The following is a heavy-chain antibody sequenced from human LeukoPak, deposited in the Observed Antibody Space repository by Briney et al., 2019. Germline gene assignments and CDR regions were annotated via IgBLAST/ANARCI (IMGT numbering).Heavy chain of an antibody. D-gene: IGHD2-2*01. V-gene: IGHV3-33*01. Sequence: GSLRLSCAACGFTFSSYGMHWVRQAPGKGLAWVAVIWYDGSNKYYADSVKGRFTISRDNSKNTLYLQMNSLRAEDTAVYYCARDTTYCSSTSCSIDYWGQGTLVTVSS. CDR3: ARDTTYCSSTSCSIDY. CDR2: IWYDGSNK. J-gene: IGHJ4*02. CDR1: GFTFSSYG.